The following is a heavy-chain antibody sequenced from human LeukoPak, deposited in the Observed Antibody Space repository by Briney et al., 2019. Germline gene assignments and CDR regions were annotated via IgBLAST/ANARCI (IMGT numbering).Heavy chain of an antibody. CDR1: GFTFSSYS. CDR3: ARAPVVDFYYYYYMDV. D-gene: IGHD4-23*01. Sequence: GGSLGLSCAASGFTFSSYSMNWDRQAPGKGLEWVSGINWNGDNTNYADSVKGRFTISRDNAKNSLYLQMNSLRAEDLALYYCARAPVVDFYYYYYMDVWGKGTTVTVSS. J-gene: IGHJ6*03. V-gene: IGHV3-20*04. CDR2: INWNGDNT.